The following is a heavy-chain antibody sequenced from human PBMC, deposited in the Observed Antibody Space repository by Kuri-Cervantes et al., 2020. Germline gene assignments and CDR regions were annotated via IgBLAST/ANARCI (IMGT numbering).Heavy chain of an antibody. D-gene: IGHD3-10*01. CDR1: GFTFSSYG. Sequence: GGSLRLSCAASGFTFSSYGMHWVRQAPGKGLEWVAVIWYDGSNKYYADSVKGRFTISRDNSKNTLYLQMNSLRAEDAAVYYCARYMVRGIYFGMDVWGQGTTVTVSS. J-gene: IGHJ6*02. CDR3: ARYMVRGIYFGMDV. CDR2: IWYDGSNK. V-gene: IGHV3-33*01.